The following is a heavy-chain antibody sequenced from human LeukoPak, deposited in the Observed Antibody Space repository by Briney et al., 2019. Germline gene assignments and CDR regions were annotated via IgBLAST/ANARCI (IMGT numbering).Heavy chain of an antibody. Sequence: ASVKVSCKASGYTFTGYYMHWVRQAPGQGLEWMGWINPNSGGTNYAQKFQGRVTMTRDTPISTAYMELSRLRSDDTAVYYCAILGVGYCSGGSCYPDYYFDYWGQGTLVTVSS. CDR3: AILGVGYCSGGSCYPDYYFDY. CDR1: GYTFTGYY. CDR2: INPNSGGT. D-gene: IGHD2-15*01. V-gene: IGHV1-2*02. J-gene: IGHJ4*02.